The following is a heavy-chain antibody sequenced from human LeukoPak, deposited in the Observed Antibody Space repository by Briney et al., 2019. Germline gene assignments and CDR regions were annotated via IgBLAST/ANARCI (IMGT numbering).Heavy chain of an antibody. Sequence: GGALRLSCAASGVTLSRYWMHWVRHAPGKGLVWVSRINGDGSTTRYADSVKGGFNISRDNAKNTLYLQMNSLRAEDTAVYYCATGNYYDSRGYYTFGHWGQGTLVTVSS. CDR3: ATGNYYDSRGYYTFGH. CDR2: INGDGSTT. D-gene: IGHD3-22*01. V-gene: IGHV3-74*01. CDR1: GVTLSRYW. J-gene: IGHJ1*01.